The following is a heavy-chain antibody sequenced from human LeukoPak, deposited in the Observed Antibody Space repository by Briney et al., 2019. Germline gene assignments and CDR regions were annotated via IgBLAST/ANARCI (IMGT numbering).Heavy chain of an antibody. CDR2: ISGSGGST. D-gene: IGHD3-10*01. CDR1: GFTFSSYA. V-gene: IGHV3-23*01. J-gene: IGHJ4*02. Sequence: GGSLRLSCAASGFTFSSYAMSWVRQAPGKGLEWVSAISGSGGSTYYADSVKGRFTISRDNSKNTLYLQMNSQRAEDTAVYYCAKDRAMVRGVIGFDYWGQGTLVTVSS. CDR3: AKDRAMVRGVIGFDY.